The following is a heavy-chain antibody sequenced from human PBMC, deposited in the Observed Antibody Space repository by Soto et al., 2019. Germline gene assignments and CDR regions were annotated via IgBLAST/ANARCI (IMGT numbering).Heavy chain of an antibody. CDR2: ISPYNDDT. Sequence: QSQLVQSGAEVKKPGASVKGSCKASGYSFSSYGITWVRQAPGQGLEWLGWISPYNDDTKYAQRLQGRVTMTTDTSTRTAYMDIRGLRSDNTAIYYCARGGYYDSSGARNYHYYGMDVWGQGTKVTVSS. J-gene: IGHJ6*02. V-gene: IGHV1-18*01. CDR1: GYSFSSYG. D-gene: IGHD3-22*01. CDR3: ARGGYYDSSGARNYHYYGMDV.